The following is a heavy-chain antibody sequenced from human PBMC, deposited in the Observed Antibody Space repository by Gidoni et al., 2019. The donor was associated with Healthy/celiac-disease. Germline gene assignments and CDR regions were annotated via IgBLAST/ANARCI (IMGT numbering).Heavy chain of an antibody. V-gene: IGHV4-34*01. J-gene: IGHJ4*02. CDR2: INHSGST. CDR3: ARGGEALLSPFDY. Sequence: QVQLQQWGAGLLKPSETLSLTCAVSGGSFSGYYWSWIRQPPGKGLEWIGEINHSGSTNYNPSLKSRVTISVDTSKNQFSLKLSSVTAADTAVYYCARGGEALLSPFDYWGQGTLVTVSS. CDR1: GGSFSGYY. D-gene: IGHD3-10*01.